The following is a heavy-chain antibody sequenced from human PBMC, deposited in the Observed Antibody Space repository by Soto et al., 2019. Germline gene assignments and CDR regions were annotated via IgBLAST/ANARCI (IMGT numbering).Heavy chain of an antibody. CDR3: ASTNSGYSYGYLPDDY. Sequence: ASVKVSCKASGYTFTSYGISWVRQAPGQGLEWMGWISAYNGNTNYAQKLQGRVTMTTDTSTSTAYMELSSLRSEDTAVYYCASTNSGYSYGYLPDDYWGQGTLVTVS. CDR2: ISAYNGNT. V-gene: IGHV1-18*01. J-gene: IGHJ4*02. D-gene: IGHD5-18*01. CDR1: GYTFTSYG.